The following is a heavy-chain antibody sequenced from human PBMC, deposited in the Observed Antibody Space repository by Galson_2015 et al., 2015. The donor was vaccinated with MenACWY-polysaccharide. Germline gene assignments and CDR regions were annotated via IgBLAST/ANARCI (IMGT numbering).Heavy chain of an antibody. CDR1: GFSVSVNH. Sequence: SLRLSCAASGFSVSVNHMRWVRQAPGKGLEWVSVIYSGGSIYYADSVKGRFTISRDNSKDTLYLQMNSLRADDTAVYYCARGYNRAFDYWGQGTLVTVSS. CDR2: IYSGGSI. V-gene: IGHV3-53*01. J-gene: IGHJ4*02. D-gene: IGHD1-1*01. CDR3: ARGYNRAFDY.